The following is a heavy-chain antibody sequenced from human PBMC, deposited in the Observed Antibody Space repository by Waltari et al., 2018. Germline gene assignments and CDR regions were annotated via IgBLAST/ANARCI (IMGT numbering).Heavy chain of an antibody. CDR1: GGSLRDGSFH. CDR3: ARTFAYGSGTYNH. V-gene: IGHV4-39*01. D-gene: IGHD3-10*01. Sequence: QLQLQESGPGLVKPSATLSLTCTVSGGSLRDGSFHWGWIRQSPGKGLEWIGSIYYSGNTYYNPSLRSRVSISVDTSTNQFSLKLSSVTAADTAVYYCARTFAYGSGTYNHWGQGSLVTVSS. J-gene: IGHJ4*02. CDR2: IYYSGNT.